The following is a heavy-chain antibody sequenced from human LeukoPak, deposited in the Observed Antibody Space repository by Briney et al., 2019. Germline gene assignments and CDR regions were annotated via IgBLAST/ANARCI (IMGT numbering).Heavy chain of an antibody. D-gene: IGHD4-17*01. CDR3: ARDSLTVTTKMDY. J-gene: IGHJ4*02. V-gene: IGHV4-4*02. CDR1: GGSISSSNW. Sequence: SETLSLTCAVSGGSISSSNWWIWVRQPPGKGLEWIGEIYHSGTTNYNPSLKSRVTISVDTSKNQFSLKLSSVTAADTAVYYCARDSLTVTTKMDYWGQGTLVTVSS. CDR2: IYHSGTT.